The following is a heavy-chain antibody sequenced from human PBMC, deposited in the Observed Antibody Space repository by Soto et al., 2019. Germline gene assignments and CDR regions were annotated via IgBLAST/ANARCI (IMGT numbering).Heavy chain of an antibody. CDR1: GGSISSGDYS. J-gene: IGHJ4*02. Sequence: SETLSLTCAVSGGSISSGDYSWSWIRQPPGKGLEWIGYIYYSGSTYYNPSLKSRVTLSIDTSKSQFSLKLNSVTAADTAVYYCSRSTGRYWGRGTVVTVSS. CDR2: IYYSGST. V-gene: IGHV4-30-4*08. D-gene: IGHD2-21*01. CDR3: SRSTGRY.